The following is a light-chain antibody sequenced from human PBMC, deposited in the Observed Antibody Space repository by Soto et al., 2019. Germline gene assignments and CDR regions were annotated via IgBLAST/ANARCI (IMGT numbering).Light chain of an antibody. J-gene: IGKJ4*01. CDR3: QQYNSYSPLT. CDR1: QSVSNF. Sequence: DIQMTQSPSSLSASLGDRVTITCRASQSVSNFLNWYQQKPGKAPKLLVFAAFSLQSGVPSRFSGSGSGTEFTLTISSLQPDDFANYYCQQYNSYSPLTFGGGTKVDIK. V-gene: IGKV1-16*01. CDR2: AAF.